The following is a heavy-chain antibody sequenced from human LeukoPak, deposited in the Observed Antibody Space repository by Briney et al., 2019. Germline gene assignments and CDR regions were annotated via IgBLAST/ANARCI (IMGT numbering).Heavy chain of an antibody. J-gene: IGHJ4*02. V-gene: IGHV1-2*04. CDR1: GYTFTGYY. D-gene: IGHD6-13*01. CDR2: INPNSGGT. CDR3: ARLRHQGSWYLDY. Sequence: ASVKVSCKASGYTFTGYYIHWVRQAPGQGLEWMGWINPNSGGTNYAQKFQGWVTMTRDTSISTAYMELSRLRSDDTAVYYCARLRHQGSWYLDYWGQGTLVTVSS.